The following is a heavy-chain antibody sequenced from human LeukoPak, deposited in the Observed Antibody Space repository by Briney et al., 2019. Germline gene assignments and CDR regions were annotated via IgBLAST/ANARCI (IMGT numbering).Heavy chain of an antibody. V-gene: IGHV1-2*02. J-gene: IGHJ4*02. Sequence: ASVKVSCKASGYTFTDYYIHWVRQAPGQGREWMGWINPYSGGTNYAQKLQGRVTMTRDTSISTAYMELGRLRSDDTAVYYCARAPFDTAMVDFDYWGQGTLVTVSS. CDR2: INPYSGGT. CDR1: GYTFTDYY. D-gene: IGHD5-18*01. CDR3: ARAPFDTAMVDFDY.